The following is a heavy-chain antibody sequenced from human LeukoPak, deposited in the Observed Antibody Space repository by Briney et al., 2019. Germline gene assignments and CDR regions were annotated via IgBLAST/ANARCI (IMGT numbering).Heavy chain of an antibody. V-gene: IGHV1-69*13. CDR3: ARDLDSGITMIV. Sequence: GASVKVSCKASGGTFSSYAISWVRQAPGQGLEWMGGIIPIFGTANYAQKFQGRVTITADESTSTAYMELSSLRSEDTAVYYCARDLDSGITMIVWGQGTLVTVSS. CDR2: IIPIFGTA. D-gene: IGHD3-22*01. CDR1: GGTFSSYA. J-gene: IGHJ4*02.